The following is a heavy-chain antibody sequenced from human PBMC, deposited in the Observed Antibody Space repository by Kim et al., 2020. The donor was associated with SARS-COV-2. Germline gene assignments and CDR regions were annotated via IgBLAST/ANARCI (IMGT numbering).Heavy chain of an antibody. J-gene: IGHJ6*01. V-gene: IGHV1-2*06. CDR2: INPIFGGT. CDR3: ARARIAAACHLRAYYYYYG. CDR1: GYTFTGYA. D-gene: IGHD6-13*01. Sequence: ASVKVSCKASGYTFTGYAIRWVRQAPGQGLEWMGRINPIFGGTNYAQKFQGRVTITRDTSTSTAYMELSRLRSDDTAVYYCARARIAAACHLRAYYYYYG.